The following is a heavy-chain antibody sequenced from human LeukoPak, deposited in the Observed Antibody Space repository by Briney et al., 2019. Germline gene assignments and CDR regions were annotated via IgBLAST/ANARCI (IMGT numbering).Heavy chain of an antibody. D-gene: IGHD5-12*01. CDR1: GGSISSGDYY. V-gene: IGHV4-30-4*01. CDR2: IYYSGST. CDR3: ARESLIVATLGGYYFDY. J-gene: IGHJ4*02. Sequence: SETLSLTCTVSGGSISSGDYYWSWIRQPPGKGLEWIGYIYYSGSTYYNPSLKSRVTISVGTSKNQFSLKLSSVTAADTAVYYCARESLIVATLGGYYFDYWGQGTLVTVSS.